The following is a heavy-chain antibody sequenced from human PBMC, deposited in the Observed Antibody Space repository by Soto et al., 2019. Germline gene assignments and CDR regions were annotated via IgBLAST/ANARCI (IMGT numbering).Heavy chain of an antibody. Sequence: GRPLRLSCAASGFTCSDYYMSWISQAPGKGLEWVSYISSSGSTIYYADSVKGRFTISRDNAKNSLYLQMDSLRAEDTAVYYCARGSRIWSGYYIFGYYYYMDVWGKGTTVTVSS. CDR2: ISSSGSTI. V-gene: IGHV3-11*01. CDR1: GFTCSDYY. J-gene: IGHJ6*03. D-gene: IGHD3-3*01. CDR3: ARGSRIWSGYYIFGYYYYMDV.